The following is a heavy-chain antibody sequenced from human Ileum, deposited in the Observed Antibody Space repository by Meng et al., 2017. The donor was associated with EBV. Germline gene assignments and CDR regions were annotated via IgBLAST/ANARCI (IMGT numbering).Heavy chain of an antibody. Sequence: VQLHVLGPVVVTPSVSLFLTGAVSGASDSGRYWWSWVRQPPGKGLEWIGEVDHDGATNYNPSLKSRVTISLDKSKNEVNLHLNSLTAADTAVYFCARSSPIVRGLDYWGQGTLVTVSS. CDR2: VDHDGAT. CDR3: ARSSPIVRGLDY. CDR1: GASDSGRYW. J-gene: IGHJ4*02. D-gene: IGHD3-10*01. V-gene: IGHV4-4*02.